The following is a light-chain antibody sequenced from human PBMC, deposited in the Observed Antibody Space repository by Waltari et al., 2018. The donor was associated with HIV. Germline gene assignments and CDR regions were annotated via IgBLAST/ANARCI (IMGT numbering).Light chain of an antibody. CDR3: ESADSTGNYWA. V-gene: IGLV3-25*03. CDR1: ALPTPF. J-gene: IGLJ2*01. CDR2: KDS. Sequence: SYELTQPPSVSVSPGPTAPITCSGYALPTPFAYWSQKKPGQAPLLVIYKDSGRPSGIPDRFSGSNSGTTVTLIISGVQAEDEADYYCESADSTGNYWAFGGGTKLTVL.